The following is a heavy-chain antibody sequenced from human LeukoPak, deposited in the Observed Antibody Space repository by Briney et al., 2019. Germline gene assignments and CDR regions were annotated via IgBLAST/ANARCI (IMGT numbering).Heavy chain of an antibody. V-gene: IGHV3-73*01. Sequence: GGSLRLSCAASGFTFSGSAMHWVRQASGKGLEWVGRIRGKANSYATAYAASVKGRFTISRDDSKNTAYLQMNSLKTEDTAVYYCTRANWDAFDIWGQGTMVTVSS. CDR1: GFTFSGSA. J-gene: IGHJ3*02. CDR2: IRGKANSYAT. CDR3: TRANWDAFDI.